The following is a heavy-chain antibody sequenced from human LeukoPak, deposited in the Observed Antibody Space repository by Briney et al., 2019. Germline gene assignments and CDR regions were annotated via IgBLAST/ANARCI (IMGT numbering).Heavy chain of an antibody. J-gene: IGHJ4*02. V-gene: IGHV3-72*01. CDR1: GFTFSDHY. D-gene: IGHD2-21*02. Sequence: GGSLRLSCAASGFTFSDHYMDWVRQAPGKGLEWVGRTRNKANSYTTEYAASVKGRFTISRDDSKNSLYLQMNSLKTEDTAVYYCAREEGPYCGGDCYTDYWGQGALVTVAS. CDR2: TRNKANSYTT. CDR3: AREEGPYCGGDCYTDY.